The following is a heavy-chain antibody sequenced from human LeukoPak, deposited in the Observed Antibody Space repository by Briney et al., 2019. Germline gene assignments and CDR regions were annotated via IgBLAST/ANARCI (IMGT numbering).Heavy chain of an antibody. Sequence: PSETLSLTCTVSGGSISSYYWSWIRQPPGKGLEWIGYIYYSGSTNYNPSLKSRVTISVDTSKNQFSLKLSSVTAADTAVYYCARFKGGYWSSADAFDIWGQETMVTVSS. CDR1: GGSISSYY. D-gene: IGHD6-25*01. CDR2: IYYSGST. V-gene: IGHV4-59*08. CDR3: ARFKGGYWSSADAFDI. J-gene: IGHJ3*02.